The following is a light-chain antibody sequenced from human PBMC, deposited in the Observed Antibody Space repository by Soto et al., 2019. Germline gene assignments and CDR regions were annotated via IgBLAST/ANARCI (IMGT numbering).Light chain of an antibody. V-gene: IGLV1-40*01. CDR2: GNN. CDR3: KSYDISLSGFYV. J-gene: IGLJ1*01. CDR1: SSNIGTGYD. Sequence: QSVLTQPPSVSGAPGQRVTISCTGSSSNIGTGYDVHWYQQLPGTAPKLLIYGNNKRASGVPDRFSGFKSGTSASLAITGLQAEDEAEYYCKSYDISLSGFYVFGTGTKVTVL.